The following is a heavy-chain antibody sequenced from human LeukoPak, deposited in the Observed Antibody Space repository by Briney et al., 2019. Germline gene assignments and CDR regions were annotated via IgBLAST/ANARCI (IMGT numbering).Heavy chain of an antibody. D-gene: IGHD3-22*01. V-gene: IGHV1-18*01. CDR1: GYTFTSYG. CDR2: ISAYNGNT. J-gene: IGHJ3*02. CDR3: ARDPENYYDSSGYYSRGAFDI. Sequence: GASVKLSCKASGYTFTSYGISWVRQAPGQGLEWMGWISAYNGNTNYAQKLQGRVTMTTDTSTSTAYMELRSLRSDDTAVDYCARDPENYYDSSGYYSRGAFDIWGQGTMVTVSS.